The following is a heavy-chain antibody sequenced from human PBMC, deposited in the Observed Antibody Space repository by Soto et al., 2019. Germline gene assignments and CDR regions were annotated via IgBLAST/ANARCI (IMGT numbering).Heavy chain of an antibody. D-gene: IGHD2-21*01. CDR3: AKCDLLRTTSGGWCNWFDP. V-gene: IGHV3-23*01. CDR1: GFTFSTFA. J-gene: IGHJ5*02. Sequence: EVQLLESGGSLVQPGGSLRLSCAASGFTFSTFAMNWVRQAPGEGLEWVSSISGSGGNTQYADSVKGRVTISRDNSKNTLYLQMNTLRAEDTAVYYCAKCDLLRTTSGGWCNWFDPWGQGTLVIVSP. CDR2: ISGSGGNT.